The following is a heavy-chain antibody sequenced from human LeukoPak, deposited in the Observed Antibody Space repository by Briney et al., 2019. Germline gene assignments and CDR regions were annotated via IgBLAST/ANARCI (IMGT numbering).Heavy chain of an antibody. Sequence: SVKVSCKASGGTFSSYAISWVRQAPGQGLECMGGIIPILGTANYAQKFQGRVTITADESTSTAYMELSSLRSEDTAVYYCARDEGYSSSWYLINWGQGTLVTVSS. CDR3: ARDEGYSSSWYLIN. V-gene: IGHV1-69*13. J-gene: IGHJ4*02. D-gene: IGHD6-13*01. CDR2: IIPILGTA. CDR1: GGTFSSYA.